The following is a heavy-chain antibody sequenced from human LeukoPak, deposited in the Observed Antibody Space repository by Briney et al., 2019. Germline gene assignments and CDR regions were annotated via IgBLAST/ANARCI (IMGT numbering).Heavy chain of an antibody. CDR3: AKGRSSGWYGPFDY. Sequence: PGGSLRLSCAASGFTFSSYAMSWVRQAPVKGLEWVSAISGSGGSTYYADSVKGRFTISRDNSKNTLYLQMNSLRAEDTAVYYCAKGRSSGWYGPFDYWGQGTLVTVSS. J-gene: IGHJ4*02. CDR2: ISGSGGST. CDR1: GFTFSSYA. V-gene: IGHV3-23*01. D-gene: IGHD6-19*01.